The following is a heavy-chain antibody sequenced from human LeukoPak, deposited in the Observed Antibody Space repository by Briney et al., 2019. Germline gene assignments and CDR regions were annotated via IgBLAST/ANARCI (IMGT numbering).Heavy chain of an antibody. Sequence: PGRSLRLSCVASGFTFETYAMHWVRQAPGKGLEWVSGISWNSANKHYADSVKGRFTISRDDAKNSLYLQMNSLRREDTAFYYCAKDGGFDDYYFDSWDHGTLVTVSS. CDR1: GFTFETYA. J-gene: IGHJ4*01. CDR3: AKDGGFDDYYFDS. V-gene: IGHV3-9*01. D-gene: IGHD5-12*01. CDR2: ISWNSANK.